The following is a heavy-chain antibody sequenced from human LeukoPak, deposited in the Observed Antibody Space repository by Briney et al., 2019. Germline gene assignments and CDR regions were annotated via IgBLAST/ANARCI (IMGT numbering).Heavy chain of an antibody. J-gene: IGHJ4*02. CDR1: GFTFSSYG. CDR3: AKGALKYDSSGYDYFDY. Sequence: AGGSLRLSCAASGFTFSSYGMHWVRQAPGKGLEWVAVISYDGSKKYYADSVKGRFTISRDNSKNTLYLQMNSLRAEDTAVYYCAKGALKYDSSGYDYFDYWGQGTLVTVSS. V-gene: IGHV3-30*18. D-gene: IGHD3-22*01. CDR2: ISYDGSKK.